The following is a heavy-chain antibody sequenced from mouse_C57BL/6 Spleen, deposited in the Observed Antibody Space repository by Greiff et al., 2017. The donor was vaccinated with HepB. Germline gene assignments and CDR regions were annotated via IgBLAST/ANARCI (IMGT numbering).Heavy chain of an antibody. D-gene: IGHD2-4*01. J-gene: IGHJ3*01. Sequence: QVQLQQPGAELVKPGAPVKLSCKAPGYTFTRYWMHWVKQRPGRGLEWSGRIDPNSGGTKYNEKLKRKATLTVDKPSSTAYMQLSSLTSEDSAVYYCARSGDYDGVFAYWGQGTLVTVSA. CDR2: IDPNSGGT. CDR3: ARSGDYDGVFAY. V-gene: IGHV1-72*01. CDR1: GYTFTRYW.